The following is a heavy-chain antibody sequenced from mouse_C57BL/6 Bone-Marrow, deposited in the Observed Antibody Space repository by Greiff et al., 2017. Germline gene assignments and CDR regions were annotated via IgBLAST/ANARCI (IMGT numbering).Heavy chain of an antibody. V-gene: IGHV1-74*01. Sequence: VQLQQPGAELVKPGASVKVSCKASGYTFTSYWMHWVKQRPGQGLEWIGRIHPSDSDTNYNQKFKGKATLTVDKSSSTSYMQLSHLTSVDSAVYYCAPLYYYGSSSGFDYWGQGTTLTVSS. CDR3: APLYYYGSSSGFDY. J-gene: IGHJ2*01. CDR2: IHPSDSDT. D-gene: IGHD1-1*01. CDR1: GYTFTSYW.